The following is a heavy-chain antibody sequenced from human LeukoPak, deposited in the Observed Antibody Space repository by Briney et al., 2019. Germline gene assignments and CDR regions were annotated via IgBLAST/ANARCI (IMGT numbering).Heavy chain of an antibody. J-gene: IGHJ4*02. CDR2: ICGSGGCT. V-gene: IGHV3-23*01. D-gene: IGHD6-19*01. CDR1: GFTFNTYA. Sequence: GGSLRLSCAASGFTFNTYAIYWARQAPGKGLEWVSGICGSGGCTYYSDSVKGRFTISRDNSKNTVYLQMNSLTADDTAVYYCAKTTVGYSSGRYPGWPADCWGQGTLVTVSP. CDR3: AKTTVGYSSGRYPGWPADC.